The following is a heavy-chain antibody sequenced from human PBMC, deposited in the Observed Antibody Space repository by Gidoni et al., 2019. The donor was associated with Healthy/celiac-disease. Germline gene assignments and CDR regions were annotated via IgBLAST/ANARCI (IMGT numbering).Heavy chain of an antibody. CDR1: GGSISSSGYY. J-gene: IGHJ4*02. CDR2: IYYSGST. CDR3: ARESNNRGWADY. V-gene: IGHV4-39*02. Sequence: QLQLQESGPGLVKPSETLSLTCTVSGGSISSSGYYWGWIRQPPGKGLECIGSIYYSGSTYDNPSLKSRVTMSVDTSKSQFSLKVSSVTAADTAVYYCARESNNRGWADYWGKGTLVTVSS. D-gene: IGHD6-19*01.